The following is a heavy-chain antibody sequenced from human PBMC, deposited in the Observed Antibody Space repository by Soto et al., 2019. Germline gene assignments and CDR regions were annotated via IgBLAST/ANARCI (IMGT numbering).Heavy chain of an antibody. CDR3: ARAHGYDILTGYYYYMDV. Sequence: SETLSLTWTVSGGSISSYDGSWIRQPPGKGLEWIGYIYYSGSTNYNPSLKSRVTISVDTSKNQFSLKLSSVTVADTAVYYCARAHGYDILTGYYYYMDVWGKGTTVTV. CDR2: IYYSGST. J-gene: IGHJ6*03. D-gene: IGHD3-9*01. CDR1: GGSISSYD. V-gene: IGHV4-59*01.